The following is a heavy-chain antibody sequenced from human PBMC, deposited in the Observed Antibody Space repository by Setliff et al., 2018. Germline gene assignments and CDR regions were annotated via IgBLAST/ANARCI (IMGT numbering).Heavy chain of an antibody. CDR3: ARHYFYGGNSFDFDY. V-gene: IGHV5-51*01. CDR1: GYTFTNYW. CDR2: IYPGDSDT. Sequence: GESLKISCKGSGYTFTNYWIGWVRQMPGKGLEWMGLIYPGDSDTRYSPSFQGQVTISVDKSTNTAHLQWSRLKASDTATYYCARHYFYGGNSFDFDYWGQGTMVTVSS. D-gene: IGHD2-21*02. J-gene: IGHJ4*02.